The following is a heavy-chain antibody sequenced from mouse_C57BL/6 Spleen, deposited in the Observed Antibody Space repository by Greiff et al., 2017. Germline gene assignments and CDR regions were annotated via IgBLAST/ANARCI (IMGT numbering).Heavy chain of an antibody. Sequence: QVQLQQPGAELLRPGSSVKLSCKASGYTFTSYWMHWVKQRPIQGLEWIGNIDPSDSETHYNQKFKDKATLTVDKSSSTAYMQLSSLTSEDSAVYYCAREGFYVDYWGQGTTLTVSS. V-gene: IGHV1-52*01. D-gene: IGHD2-3*01. CDR2: IDPSDSET. J-gene: IGHJ2*01. CDR1: GYTFTSYW. CDR3: AREGFYVDY.